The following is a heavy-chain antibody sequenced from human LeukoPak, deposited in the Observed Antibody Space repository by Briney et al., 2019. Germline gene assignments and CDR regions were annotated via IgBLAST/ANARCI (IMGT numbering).Heavy chain of an antibody. Sequence: SETLSLTCTVSGGSISSYYWSWIRQPPGKGLEWIGYIYYSGSTNYNPSLKSRVTISVDTSKNQFSLKLSSVTAADTAVYYCAREVGYGDYKDDAFDIWGQGTMVIVSS. D-gene: IGHD4-17*01. J-gene: IGHJ3*02. V-gene: IGHV4-59*01. CDR3: AREVGYGDYKDDAFDI. CDR2: IYYSGST. CDR1: GGSISSYY.